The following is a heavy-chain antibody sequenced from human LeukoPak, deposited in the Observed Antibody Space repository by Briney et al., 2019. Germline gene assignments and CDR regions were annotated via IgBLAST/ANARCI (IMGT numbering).Heavy chain of an antibody. V-gene: IGHV2-5*02. CDR2: IYGDDNK. CDR1: GFSLSTSGLG. Sequence: ESGPTLVKPTQTLTLTCTFSGFSLSTSGLGVAWIRQPPGKALEWLALIYGDDNKRYNPSLRSRLIITKDTSKNQVVLTMTNMDPVDTATYYCAYDVPGAEGFDYWGQGILVTVSS. D-gene: IGHD1-14*01. CDR3: AYDVPGAEGFDY. J-gene: IGHJ4*02.